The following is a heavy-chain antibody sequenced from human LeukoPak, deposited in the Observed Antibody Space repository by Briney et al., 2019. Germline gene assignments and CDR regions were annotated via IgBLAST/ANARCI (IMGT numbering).Heavy chain of an antibody. Sequence: PGGSLRLSCAASGFTFSSYAMHWVRQAPGKRLEYVSAISSNGGSTYYANSVKGRFTISRDNSKNTLYLQMGSLRAEDMAVYYCARRLGYAGSWYFDYWGQGTLVTVSS. J-gene: IGHJ4*02. CDR3: ARRLGYAGSWYFDY. CDR2: ISSNGGST. CDR1: GFTFSSYA. V-gene: IGHV3-64*01. D-gene: IGHD6-13*01.